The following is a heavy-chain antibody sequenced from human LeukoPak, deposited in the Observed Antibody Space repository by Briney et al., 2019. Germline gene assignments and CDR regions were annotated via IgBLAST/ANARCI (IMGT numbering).Heavy chain of an antibody. J-gene: IGHJ6*02. CDR1: GGSISSGSYY. D-gene: IGHD3-10*01. CDR2: IYTSGST. CDR3: AREVTMARGPPTQYYYYYYGMDV. V-gene: IGHV4-61*02. Sequence: SQTLSLTCTVSGGSISSGSYYWSWIRQPAGKGLEWIGRIYTSGSTNYNPSLKSRVTISVDTSKNQFSLKLSSVTAADTAVYYCAREVTMARGPPTQYYYYYYGMDVWGQGTTVTVSS.